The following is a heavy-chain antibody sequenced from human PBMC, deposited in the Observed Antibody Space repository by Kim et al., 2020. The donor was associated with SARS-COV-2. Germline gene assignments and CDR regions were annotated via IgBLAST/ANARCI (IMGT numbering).Heavy chain of an antibody. J-gene: IGHJ4*02. CDR1: GGSVSSGSYY. CDR2: IYYSGST. Sequence: SETLSLTCTVSGGSVSSGSYYWSWIRQPPGKGLEWIGYIYYSGSTNYNPSLKSRVTISVDTSKNQFSLKLSSVTAADTAVYYCARVRQWLVRPGDFDYWGQGTLVTVSS. CDR3: ARVRQWLVRPGDFDY. V-gene: IGHV4-61*01. D-gene: IGHD6-19*01.